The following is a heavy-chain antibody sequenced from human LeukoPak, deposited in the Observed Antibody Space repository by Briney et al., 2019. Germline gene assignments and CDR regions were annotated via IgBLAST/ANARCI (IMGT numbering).Heavy chain of an antibody. CDR3: AKERRGYSYGYIDY. V-gene: IGHV3-21*01. CDR2: ISSTGSAK. CDR1: GFTFSTYN. D-gene: IGHD5-18*01. J-gene: IGHJ4*02. Sequence: GGSLRLSCAASGFTFSTYNMNWVRQAPGKGLEWVSSISSTGSAKYYADSVRGRFTISRDNANHSLYLQMNSLRAEDTAVYYCAKERRGYSYGYIDYWGQGSLVTVSS.